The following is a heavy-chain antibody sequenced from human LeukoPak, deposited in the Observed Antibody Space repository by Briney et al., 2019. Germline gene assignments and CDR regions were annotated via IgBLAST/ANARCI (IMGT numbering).Heavy chain of an antibody. V-gene: IGHV4-34*01. D-gene: IGHD3-10*01. J-gene: IGHJ4*02. CDR2: INHSGST. Sequence: SETLSLTCAVYGGSFSGYYWSWIRQPPGKGLEWTGEINHSGSTNYNPSLKSRVTISVDTSKNQFSLKLSSVTAADTAVYYCARGHGSGSPDYWGQGTLVTVSS. CDR3: ARGHGSGSPDY. CDR1: GGSFSGYY.